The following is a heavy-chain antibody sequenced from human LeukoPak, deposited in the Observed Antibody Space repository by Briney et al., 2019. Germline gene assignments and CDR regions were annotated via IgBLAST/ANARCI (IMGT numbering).Heavy chain of an antibody. D-gene: IGHD1/OR15-1a*01. Sequence: PSQTLSLTCTVSGGSISSGGYYWSWIRQPPGKGLEWIGYIYHSGSTYYNPSLKSRVTISVDRSKNQFSLKLSSVTAADTAVYYCARELEQGGGWFDPWGQGTLVTVSS. V-gene: IGHV4-30-2*01. J-gene: IGHJ5*02. CDR3: ARELEQGGGWFDP. CDR2: IYHSGST. CDR1: GGSISSGGYY.